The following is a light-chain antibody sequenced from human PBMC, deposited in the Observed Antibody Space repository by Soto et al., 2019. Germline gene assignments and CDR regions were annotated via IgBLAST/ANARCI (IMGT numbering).Light chain of an antibody. V-gene: IGKV3-11*01. CDR2: YAS. CDR1: QRVSTY. J-gene: IGKJ4*01. CDR3: QQCSNWPPLP. Sequence: IVLTHSPATLSLSPWERATLSCRASQRVSTYLAWYQQKPGQAPRLLIYYASNRATGIPARFSGSGYGKDLTLTISSLEPEDFGVYYCQQCSNWPPLPFGGGTKVDIK.